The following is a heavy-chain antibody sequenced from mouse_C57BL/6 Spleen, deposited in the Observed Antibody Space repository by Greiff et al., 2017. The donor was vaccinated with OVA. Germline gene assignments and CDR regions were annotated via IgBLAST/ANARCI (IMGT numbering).Heavy chain of an antibody. Sequence: EVKVEESGGGLVQPGGSLSLSCAASGFTFTDYYMSWVRQPPGKALEWLGFIRNKANGYTTESSASVKGRFTISRDNSQSILDLQMNALRAEDSATYYCARWAVYWYFDVWGTGTTVTVSS. CDR3: ARWAVYWYFDV. J-gene: IGHJ1*03. CDR2: IRNKANGYTT. CDR1: GFTFTDYY. D-gene: IGHD3-3*01. V-gene: IGHV7-3*01.